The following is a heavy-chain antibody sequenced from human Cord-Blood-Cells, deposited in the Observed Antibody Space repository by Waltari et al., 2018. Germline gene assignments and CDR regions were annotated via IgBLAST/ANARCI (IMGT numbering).Heavy chain of an antibody. CDR2: IIPIFGKA. J-gene: IGHJ6*02. Sequence: QVQLVQSGAEVKKPGSSVKVSCKASGGTFSSYAISWVRSAPGQGLEWMGGIIPIFGKANDAQKVQGRVTITADESTSTAYMELSSLRSEDTAVYYCASGLLGYCSGGSCYNYYYYGMDVWGQGTTVTVSS. V-gene: IGHV1-69*01. CDR1: GGTFSSYA. D-gene: IGHD2-15*01. CDR3: ASGLLGYCSGGSCYNYYYYGMDV.